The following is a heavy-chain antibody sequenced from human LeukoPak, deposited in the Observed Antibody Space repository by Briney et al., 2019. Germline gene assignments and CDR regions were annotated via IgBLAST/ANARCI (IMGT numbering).Heavy chain of an antibody. CDR1: GYSISSGYY. CDR2: VYHSGST. Sequence: PSETLSLTCAVSGYSISSGYYWGWIRPPPGKGLEWIGGVYHSGSTYYNPSLKSRVTISRDTSKNQFSLRLGSVTAADTAVYYCASHYYDSSGNLFDSWGRGSLVTVSS. CDR3: ASHYYDSSGNLFDS. D-gene: IGHD3-22*01. J-gene: IGHJ4*02. V-gene: IGHV4-38-2*01.